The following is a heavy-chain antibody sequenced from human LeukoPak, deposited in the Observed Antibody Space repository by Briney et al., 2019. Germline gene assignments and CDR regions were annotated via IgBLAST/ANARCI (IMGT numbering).Heavy chain of an antibody. CDR1: GGSISSYY. D-gene: IGHD3-3*01. V-gene: IGHV4-4*07. J-gene: IGHJ4*02. CDR3: ARVSGDFWSGFRPAYYFDY. Sequence: SETLSLTCTVSGGSISSYYWSWIRQPAGKGLEWIGRIYTSGSTNYNPSLKSRVTMSVDTSKNQFSLKLSSVTAADTAVYYCARVSGDFWSGFRPAYYFDYWGQGTLVTVSS. CDR2: IYTSGST.